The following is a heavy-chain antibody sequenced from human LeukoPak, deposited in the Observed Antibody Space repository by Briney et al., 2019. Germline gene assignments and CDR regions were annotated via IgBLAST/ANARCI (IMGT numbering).Heavy chain of an antibody. Sequence: GGSLRLSCTASGFTFSTYGMHWVRQAPGKGLEWVAVISYDGTDKYYADSVKGRFTISRDNAKNSLYLQMNSLRAEDTAVYYCARDPSRGLIQLWSFFDYWGQGTLVTVSS. CDR3: ARDPSRGLIQLWSFFDY. V-gene: IGHV3-30*03. J-gene: IGHJ4*02. CDR1: GFTFSTYG. D-gene: IGHD5-18*01. CDR2: ISYDGTDK.